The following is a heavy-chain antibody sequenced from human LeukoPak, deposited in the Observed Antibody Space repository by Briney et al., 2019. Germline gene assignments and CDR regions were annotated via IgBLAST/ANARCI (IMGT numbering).Heavy chain of an antibody. CDR1: GFTFSSYA. D-gene: IGHD6-13*01. CDR3: AKAGSRPLYYFDY. J-gene: IGHJ4*02. V-gene: IGHV3-23*01. Sequence: GGSLRLSCAASGFTFSSYAMSWVRQAPGKGLEWVSAISGSRGSTYYADSVKGRFTISRDNSKNTLYLQMNSLRAEDTAVYYCAKAGSRPLYYFDYWGQGTLVTVSS. CDR2: ISGSRGST.